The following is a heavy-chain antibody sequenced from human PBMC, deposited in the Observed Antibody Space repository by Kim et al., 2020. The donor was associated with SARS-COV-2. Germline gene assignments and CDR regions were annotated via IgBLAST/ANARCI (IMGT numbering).Heavy chain of an antibody. CDR2: LNQDGSDK. Sequence: GGSLRLSCAASGFTFSDYWMRWVRHSPGKGLEWVADLNQDGSDKHYMESVKGRFTISRDNAKNSLFLQMDGLRAEDAALYYCARGGSYSFEYWSQGTLVTVSS. D-gene: IGHD6-13*01. V-gene: IGHV3-7*01. CDR1: GFTFSDYW. J-gene: IGHJ4*02. CDR3: ARGGSYSFEY.